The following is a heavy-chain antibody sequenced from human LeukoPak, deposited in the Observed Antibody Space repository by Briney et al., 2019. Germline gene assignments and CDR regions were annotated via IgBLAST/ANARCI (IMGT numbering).Heavy chain of an antibody. D-gene: IGHD6-19*01. V-gene: IGHV3-7*03. CDR1: GFTFSSYW. J-gene: IGHJ4*02. CDR2: IKQDGSEK. CDR3: AKGKDDSSGWYFFY. Sequence: GGSLRLSCAASGFTFSSYWMSWVRQAPGKGLEWVANIKQDGSEKYHVDSVKGRFTISRDNSKNTLYLQMNSLRAEDTAVYYCAKGKDDSSGWYFFYWGQGTLVTVSS.